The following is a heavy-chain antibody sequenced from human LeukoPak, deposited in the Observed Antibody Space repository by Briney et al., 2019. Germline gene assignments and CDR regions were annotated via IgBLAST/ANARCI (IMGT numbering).Heavy chain of an antibody. J-gene: IGHJ1*01. CDR3: ARGISFQH. CDR1: GGSISSYY. D-gene: IGHD2-15*01. Sequence: SETLSLTCTVSGGSISSYYWSWIRQPPGKGLEWIGYIYYSGSTNYNPSLKSRVTISVDTSKNQFSLKLSSVTAADTAVYYCARGISFQHWGRGTLVTVSS. V-gene: IGHV4-59*01. CDR2: IYYSGST.